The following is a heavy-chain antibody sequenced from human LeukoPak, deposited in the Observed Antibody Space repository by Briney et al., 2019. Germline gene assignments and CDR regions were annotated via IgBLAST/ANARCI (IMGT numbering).Heavy chain of an antibody. CDR2: IIPIFGTA. CDR1: GGTFSSYA. CDR3: ARDSEGGWLQLHY. J-gene: IGHJ4*02. V-gene: IGHV1-69*13. Sequence: SVKVSCKASGGTFSSYAVSWVRQAPGQGLEWMGGIIPIFGTANYAQKFQGRVTITADESTSTAYMELSSLRSEDTAVYYCARDSEGGWLQLHYWGQGTLVTVSS. D-gene: IGHD5-24*01.